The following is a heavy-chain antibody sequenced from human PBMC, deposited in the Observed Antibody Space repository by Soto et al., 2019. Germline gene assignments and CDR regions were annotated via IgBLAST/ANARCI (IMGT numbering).Heavy chain of an antibody. Sequence: PSETLSPTCPLSGGSISSYYWSWIRQPPGKGLEWIGYIYYSGSTNYNPSLKSRVTISVDTSKNQFSLKLSSVTAADTAVYYCARQSCSGRRCYANDALDIWGQGTMVTVSS. D-gene: IGHD2-15*01. CDR2: IYYSGST. J-gene: IGHJ3*02. CDR3: ARQSCSGRRCYANDALDI. V-gene: IGHV4-59*08. CDR1: GGSISSYY.